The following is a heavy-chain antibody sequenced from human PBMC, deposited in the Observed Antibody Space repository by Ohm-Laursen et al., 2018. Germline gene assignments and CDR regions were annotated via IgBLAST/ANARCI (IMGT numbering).Heavy chain of an antibody. Sequence: TLSLTCTVSGAPISTHYWSWIRQPPGKGLEWIGYIYYSGTTNYNPSLKSRVTIAVDTSKNQFSLKLSSVTAADTSVYYCATSNNWYYFDYWGQGTLVTVSS. J-gene: IGHJ4*02. CDR2: IYYSGTT. CDR3: ATSNNWYYFDY. CDR1: GAPISTHY. V-gene: IGHV4-59*08. D-gene: IGHD6-13*01.